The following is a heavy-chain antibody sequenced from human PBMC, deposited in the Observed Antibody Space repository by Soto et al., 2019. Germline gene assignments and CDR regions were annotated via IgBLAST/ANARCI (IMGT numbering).Heavy chain of an antibody. Sequence: EVQLVESGGGLVKPGGSLRLSCAASGFTFSNAWMSWVRQAPGKGLEWVGRIKSKTDGGTTDYAAPVKGRFTISRDDSKNTLYLQMNSLKTEDTAVYYCTTDSYSSGWLDWFDPWGQGTLVTVSS. CDR2: IKSKTDGGTT. V-gene: IGHV3-15*01. CDR3: TTDSYSSGWLDWFDP. J-gene: IGHJ5*02. CDR1: GFTFSNAW. D-gene: IGHD6-19*01.